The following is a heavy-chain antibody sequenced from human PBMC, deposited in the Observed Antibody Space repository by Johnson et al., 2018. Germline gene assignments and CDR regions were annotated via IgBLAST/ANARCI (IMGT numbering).Heavy chain of an antibody. V-gene: IGHV4-59*01. CDR2: MYYSGGT. Sequence: QVQLQESGPGLVKPSETLSLTCSVSGASISNYYWSWIRQPPGKGLEWIGYMYYSGGTNYNPSLNGRVTISLDTSKNQFSLKLSSVTAAGPAVYYCARGRGTGSYSQAYLDHWGQGTLVTVSA. D-gene: IGHD3-3*02. CDR1: GASISNYY. CDR3: ARGRGTGSYSQAYLDH. J-gene: IGHJ1*01.